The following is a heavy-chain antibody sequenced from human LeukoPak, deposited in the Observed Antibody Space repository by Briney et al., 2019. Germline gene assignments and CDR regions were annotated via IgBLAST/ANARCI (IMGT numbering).Heavy chain of an antibody. CDR2: IYYSGST. CDR1: GGSISSGGYY. V-gene: IGHV4-31*03. J-gene: IGHJ4*02. D-gene: IGHD5-24*01. CDR3: ARARVEMDALDY. Sequence: SETLSLTCTVSGGSISSGGYYWSWTRQHLGKGLEWIGYIYYSGSTYYNPSLKSRVTISVDTSKNQFSLKLSSVTAADTAVYYCARARVEMDALDYWGQGTLVTVSS.